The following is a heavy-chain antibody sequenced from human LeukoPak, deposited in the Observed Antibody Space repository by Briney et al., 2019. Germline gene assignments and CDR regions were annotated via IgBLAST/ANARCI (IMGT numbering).Heavy chain of an antibody. CDR2: MYYSGNT. CDR3: ARGTPLSSSCYDY. CDR1: GGSFSSNSYY. Sequence: PSETLSLTCTVSGGSFSSNSYYWGWIRQPPGKGLEWIGSMYYSGNTYYNPSLKSRVTISIDTSKNQFSLKMNSVTTADTAVYYCARGTPLSSSCYDYWGQGTLVTVSS. D-gene: IGHD6-13*01. J-gene: IGHJ4*02. V-gene: IGHV4-39*07.